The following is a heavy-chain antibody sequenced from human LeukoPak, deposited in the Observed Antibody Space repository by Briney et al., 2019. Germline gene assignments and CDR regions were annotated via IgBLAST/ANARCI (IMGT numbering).Heavy chain of an antibody. V-gene: IGHV3-7*03. CDR2: IKQDGSEK. Sequence: GGSLRLSCAASGFTFSSYAMSWVRQAPGKGLEWVANIKQDGSEKNYVDSVKGRFTISRDNAKNSLYLQMSSLRAEDTAVYYCARYARNPDYGGQGTLVSVSS. D-gene: IGHD1-14*01. CDR3: ARYARNPDY. CDR1: GFTFSSYA. J-gene: IGHJ4*02.